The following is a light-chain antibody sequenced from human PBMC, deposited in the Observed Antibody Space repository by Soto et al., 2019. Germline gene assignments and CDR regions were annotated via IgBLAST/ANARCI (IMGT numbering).Light chain of an antibody. CDR1: SSDVGTYNY. CDR2: DVT. Sequence: QSALTQPASMSGSPGQSITISCIGTSSDVGTYNYVSWYQQHPGKAPKLMIYDVTNRPSGVSNRFSGAKSGNTASLTISGLQAEDEADYYCSSYSTSSTPVVFGGGTKVTVL. V-gene: IGLV2-14*01. CDR3: SSYSTSSTPVV. J-gene: IGLJ3*02.